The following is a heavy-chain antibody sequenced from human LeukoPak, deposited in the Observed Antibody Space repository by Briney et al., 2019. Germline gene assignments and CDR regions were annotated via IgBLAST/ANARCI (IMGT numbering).Heavy chain of an antibody. CDR3: ARSRIEMATISPADY. CDR1: GGSISGYY. CDR2: IYYIGNT. J-gene: IGHJ4*02. D-gene: IGHD5-24*01. V-gene: IGHV4-59*13. Sequence: SETPSLTCTVSGGSISGYYWSWIRQPPGKGLEWIGYIYYIGNTNYNPSLKSRVTISVDTSNEQFSLKLTSVTAADSAVYYCARSRIEMATISPADYWGQGTLVTVSS.